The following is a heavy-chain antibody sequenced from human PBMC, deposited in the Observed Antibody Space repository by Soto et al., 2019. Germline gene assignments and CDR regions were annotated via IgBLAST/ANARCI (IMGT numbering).Heavy chain of an antibody. V-gene: IGHV1-69*12. CDR3: ARDGGVYDYSPFDY. D-gene: IGHD4-4*01. J-gene: IGHJ4*02. CDR1: GGTFSSYA. CDR2: IIPIFGTA. Sequence: QVQLVQSGAEVKKPGSSVKVSCKASGGTFSSYAISWVRQAPGQGLEWMGGIIPIFGTANYAQKFQGRVMITADESTSTAYMELSSLRSEDTGVYYCARDGGVYDYSPFDYWGQGTLVTVSS.